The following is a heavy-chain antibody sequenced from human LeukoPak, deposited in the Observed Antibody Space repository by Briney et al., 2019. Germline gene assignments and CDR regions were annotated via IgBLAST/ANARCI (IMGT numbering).Heavy chain of an antibody. CDR1: GFTFDDYA. CDR2: ITGSGDGT. CDR3: AKAGLVRGGALDS. D-gene: IGHD4/OR15-4a*01. J-gene: IGHJ4*02. Sequence: PGRSLRLSCAASGFTFDDYAMTWVRQAPGKGLEWVSSITGSGDGTSAADSVTGRFSISRDNSKSTLYLQMNSLRVEDTAVYYCAKAGLVRGGALDSWGQGTLVTVSS. V-gene: IGHV3-23*01.